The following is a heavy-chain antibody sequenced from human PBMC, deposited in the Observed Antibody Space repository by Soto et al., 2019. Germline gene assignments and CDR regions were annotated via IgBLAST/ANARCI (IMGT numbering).Heavy chain of an antibody. CDR2: IIPYYNTL. CDR3: ARGANRWYPYFFDS. V-gene: IGHV1-69*01. CDR1: EGTFNSYA. Sequence: QAQVVQSGAEVRKPGSSVKLSCKASEGTFNSYAIAWVRQAPGQGLEWMGGIIPYYNTLNYAQKFQDRVTITADDSTNTVYLELSSLRSDDTAVYFCARGANRWYPYFFDSWAQGTLVTVSS. D-gene: IGHD6-13*01. J-gene: IGHJ4*02.